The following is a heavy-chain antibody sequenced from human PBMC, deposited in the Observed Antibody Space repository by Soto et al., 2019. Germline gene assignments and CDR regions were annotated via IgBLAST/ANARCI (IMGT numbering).Heavy chain of an antibody. J-gene: IGHJ4*02. Sequence: QVQLQESGPGLVRPSETLSLTCTVSGGSISAYYWGWVRQPPGKGLEWIGHIYYTGGTRYNPSLKSRVTISVDTSRIHFSLRLNSVTAADTAVYYCARTLVTGDSDSWGQGTLVTVSS. CDR3: ARTLVTGDSDS. V-gene: IGHV4-59*01. D-gene: IGHD3-9*01. CDR2: IYYTGGT. CDR1: GGSISAYY.